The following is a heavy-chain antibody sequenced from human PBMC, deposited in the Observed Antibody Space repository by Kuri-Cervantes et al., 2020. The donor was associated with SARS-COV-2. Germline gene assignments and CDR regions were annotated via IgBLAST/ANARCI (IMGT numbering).Heavy chain of an antibody. D-gene: IGHD5-18*01. CDR2: ISAYNGNT. V-gene: IGHV1-18*04. CDR3: ARVVFGGYGHYYFDY. J-gene: IGHJ4*02. CDR1: GGTFISYD. Sequence: ASVKVSCKPSGGTFISYDISWVRQAPGQGLEFMGWISAYNGNTNYAQNLQGRVTMTTDTSTSTAYMELRSLRSDDTAMFYCARVVFGGYGHYYFDYWGQGTLVTVSS.